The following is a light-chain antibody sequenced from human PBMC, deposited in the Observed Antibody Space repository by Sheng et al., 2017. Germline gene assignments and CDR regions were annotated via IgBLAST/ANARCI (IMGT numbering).Light chain of an antibody. CDR2: GAS. V-gene: IGKV3-15*01. CDR3: QQSYSTPFT. J-gene: IGKJ3*01. Sequence: EVLMTQSPATLSVSPGERATLSCRASQSVSRNVAWYQHKPGQAPRLLVYGASTRATGIPARFSGSGSGTEFTLIISSLQSEDFATYYCQQSYSTPFTFGPGTKVDIK. CDR1: QSVSRN.